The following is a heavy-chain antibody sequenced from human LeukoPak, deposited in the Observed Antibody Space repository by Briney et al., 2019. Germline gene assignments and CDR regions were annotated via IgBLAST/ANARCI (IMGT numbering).Heavy chain of an antibody. D-gene: IGHD1-26*01. CDR3: ARDAWLVGTTNLYYFDY. CDR1: GYXFTGYY. Sequence: ASVKVSCKASGYXFTGYYIHWVRQAPGQGLEWMGWINPNSGDTKYAQKFQGRVTMTRDTSISTAYMELSRLRSDDAAVYYCARDAWLVGTTNLYYFDYWGQGTLVTVSS. V-gene: IGHV1-2*02. J-gene: IGHJ4*02. CDR2: INPNSGDT.